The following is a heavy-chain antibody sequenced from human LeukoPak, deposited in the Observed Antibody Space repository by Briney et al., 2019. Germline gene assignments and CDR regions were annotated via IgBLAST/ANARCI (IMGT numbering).Heavy chain of an antibody. V-gene: IGHV3-23*01. CDR2: IGGYGLNP. J-gene: IGHJ4*02. CDR3: AKDLSVAGPFDY. CDR1: GFTFSSYA. D-gene: IGHD6-19*01. Sequence: GGSLRLSCAASGFTFSSYAMSWVRQAPGKGLEWVSSIGGYGLNPYYADSVQGRFTISRDNSKNTLYLQMSSLRVEDTAIYSCAKDLSVAGPFDYWGQGILVTVSS.